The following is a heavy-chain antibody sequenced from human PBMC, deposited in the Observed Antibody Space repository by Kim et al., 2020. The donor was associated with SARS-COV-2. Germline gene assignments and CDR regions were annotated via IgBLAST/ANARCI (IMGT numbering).Heavy chain of an antibody. J-gene: IGHJ4*02. CDR2: ISGSGGST. D-gene: IGHD5-18*01. V-gene: IGHV3-23*01. CDR3: AKGDEGRGGYSYGYVLLVRYFDY. Sequence: GGSLRLSCAASGFTFSSYAMSWVRQAPGKGLEWVSAISGSGGSTYYADSVKGRFTISRDNSKNTLYLQMNSLRAEDTAVNYCAKGDEGRGGYSYGYVLLVRYFDYWGQGTLVTVSS. CDR1: GFTFSSYA.